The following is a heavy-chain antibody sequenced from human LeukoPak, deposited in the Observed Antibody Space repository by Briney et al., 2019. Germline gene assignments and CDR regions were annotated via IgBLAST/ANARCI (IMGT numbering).Heavy chain of an antibody. J-gene: IGHJ1*01. V-gene: IGHV1-18*01. CDR2: ISGYKGET. Sequence: ASVKVSCKASGYTFTSIHICWVRQAPGQGLEWMGWISGYKGETNYAQEYQGRVTMTTDTSTSTAYMELRSLRSDDTAVYYCARGGGGYVRYFQHWGQGTLVTVSS. CDR3: ARGGGGYVRYFQH. CDR1: GYTFTSIH. D-gene: IGHD5-12*01.